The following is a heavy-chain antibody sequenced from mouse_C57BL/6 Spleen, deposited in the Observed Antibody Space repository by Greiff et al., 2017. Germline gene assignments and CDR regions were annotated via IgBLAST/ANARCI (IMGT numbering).Heavy chain of an antibody. CDR2: INYDGSST. D-gene: IGHD2-1*01. CDR3: ARVNGNYVEYFDV. Sequence: EVKLVESEGGLVQPGSSMKLSCTASGFTFSNYYMAWVRQVPEKGLEWVANINYDGSSTYYLDSLKSRFIISRDNAKNILYLQMSSLKSEDTATYYCARVNGNYVEYFDVWGTGTTVTVSS. J-gene: IGHJ1*03. CDR1: GFTFSNYY. V-gene: IGHV5-16*01.